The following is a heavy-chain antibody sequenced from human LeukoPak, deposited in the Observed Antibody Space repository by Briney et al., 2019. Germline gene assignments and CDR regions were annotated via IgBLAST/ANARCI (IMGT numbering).Heavy chain of an antibody. J-gene: IGHJ4*02. D-gene: IGHD3-3*01. Sequence: PGRSLRLSCAASGFTFSRYAMHWVRQAPGKGLEWVAAISYDGRNKYYADSVKGRFTISRDNSKNTLYLQMNSLRAEDTAVYYCARSEGLLQYYFDYWGQGTLVTVSS. CDR1: GFTFSRYA. CDR3: ARSEGLLQYYFDY. V-gene: IGHV3-30*04. CDR2: ISYDGRNK.